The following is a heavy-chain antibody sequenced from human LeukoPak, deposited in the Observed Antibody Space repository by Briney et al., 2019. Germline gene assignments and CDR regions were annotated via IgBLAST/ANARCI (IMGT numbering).Heavy chain of an antibody. D-gene: IGHD3-22*01. J-gene: IGHJ4*02. CDR3: ARDRGYYDSSGYCYFDY. V-gene: IGHV4-39*07. CDR2: IYYSGST. Sequence: SETLSLTCTVSGGPISSSSYYWGWIRQPPGKGLEWIGSIYYSGSTYYNPSLKSRVTISVDTSKNQFSLKLSSVTAADTAVYYCARDRGYYDSSGYCYFDYWGQGTLVTVSS. CDR1: GGPISSSSYY.